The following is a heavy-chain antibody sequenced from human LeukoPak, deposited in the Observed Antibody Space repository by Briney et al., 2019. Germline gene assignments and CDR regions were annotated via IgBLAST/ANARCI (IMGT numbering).Heavy chain of an antibody. D-gene: IGHD3-22*01. Sequence: GSLRLSCAASGFTFSSYWMHWVRQAPGKGLVWVSRIKSDGSTRYADSVKGRFTISRDDAKNTVSLQMNSLRAEDMGVYYCAGAPSEIGGYYPEYFRHWGQGTLVTVSP. CDR3: AGAPSEIGGYYPEYFRH. CDR2: IKSDGST. V-gene: IGHV3-74*01. J-gene: IGHJ1*01. CDR1: GFTFSSYW.